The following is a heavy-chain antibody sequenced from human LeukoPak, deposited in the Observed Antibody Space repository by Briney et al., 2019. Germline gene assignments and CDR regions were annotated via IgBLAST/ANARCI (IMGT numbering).Heavy chain of an antibody. V-gene: IGHV3-21*01. CDR3: ARAPYDILTGFPGFFDY. Sequence: GGSLRLSCAASGGTFSSYTMNWVRQAPGKGLEWVSSINSSSSYIYFPYSVKGRFTIYRDNFKKSLYMQMNSLRAEDTAVYYCARAPYDILTGFPGFFDYWGQGTLVTVSS. CDR2: INSSSSYI. J-gene: IGHJ4*02. D-gene: IGHD3-9*01. CDR1: GGTFSSYT.